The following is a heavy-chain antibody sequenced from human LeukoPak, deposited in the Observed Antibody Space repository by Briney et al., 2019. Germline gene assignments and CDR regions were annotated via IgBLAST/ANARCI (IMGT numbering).Heavy chain of an antibody. CDR3: ARGGYYYYFDY. CDR2: IYTSGST. Sequence: SETLSLTCTVSGGSISSGSYYWSWIRQPAGKGLEWIGRIYTSGSTNYNPSLKSRVTISVDTSKNQFSLKLSSVTAADTAVYYCARGGYYYYFDYWGQGTLVTVSS. V-gene: IGHV4-61*02. J-gene: IGHJ4*02. D-gene: IGHD1-26*01. CDR1: GGSISSGSYY.